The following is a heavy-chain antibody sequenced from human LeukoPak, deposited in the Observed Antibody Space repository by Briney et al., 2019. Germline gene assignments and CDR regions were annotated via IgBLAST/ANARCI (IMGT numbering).Heavy chain of an antibody. J-gene: IGHJ4*02. D-gene: IGHD3-10*01. CDR2: IKSKTDGGTT. V-gene: IGHV3-15*01. Sequence: GGSLRLSCAASGFTSSNAWMSWVRQAPGKGLEWVGRIKSKTDGGTTDYAAPVKGRFTISRDDSKNTLYLQMNSLKTEDTAVYYCTTDPRRTTYYCGSGGRYFVDYWGQGTLVTVSS. CDR1: GFTSSNAW. CDR3: TTDPRRTTYYCGSGGRYFVDY.